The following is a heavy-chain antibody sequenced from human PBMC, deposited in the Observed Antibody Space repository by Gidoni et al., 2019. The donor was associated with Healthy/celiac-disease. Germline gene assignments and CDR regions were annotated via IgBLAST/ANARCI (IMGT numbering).Heavy chain of an antibody. CDR2: IRSDGSDR. V-gene: IGHV3-74*01. CDR1: GFTFGTYW. Sequence: LSCAASGFTFGTYWMQWVRQTPGKEPVWVSRIRSDGSDRNYADSVKVRFTISRDNAKNKLYLQMNSLREDETAVYYCARSQGQSSSWYTGVDVFDIWGQGTMVTVSS. D-gene: IGHD6-13*01. CDR3: ARSQGQSSSWYTGVDVFDI. J-gene: IGHJ3*02.